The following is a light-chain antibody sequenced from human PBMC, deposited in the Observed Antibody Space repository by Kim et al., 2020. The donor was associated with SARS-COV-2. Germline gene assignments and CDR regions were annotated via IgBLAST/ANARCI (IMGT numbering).Light chain of an antibody. V-gene: IGLV2-8*01. CDR1: SSAIGGYNY. J-gene: IGLJ3*02. Sequence: GQSFTISCTGTSSAIGGYNYVSWYQQHPGKAPKLMIYEVNKRPSGVPDRFSGSKSGNTASLTVSGLQAEDEADYYCYSYAGSNNWVFGGGTQLTVL. CDR2: EVN. CDR3: YSYAGSNNWV.